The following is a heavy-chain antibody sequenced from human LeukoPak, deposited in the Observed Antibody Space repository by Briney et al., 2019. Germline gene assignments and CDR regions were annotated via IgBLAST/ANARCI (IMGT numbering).Heavy chain of an antibody. CDR2: INPNSGGT. CDR3: CRVVTAMFDY. J-gene: IGHJ4*02. D-gene: IGHD2-21*02. V-gene: IGHV1-2*06. CDR1: GYTYTGYY. Sequence: GASVKVSCKASGYTYTGYYMHWVRQAPGQGLEWLGRINPNSGGTNYAQNFQGRVTITRDTSISTDYISLSMGTSDYTAVYYCCRVVTAMFDYWGQGTLVTVSS.